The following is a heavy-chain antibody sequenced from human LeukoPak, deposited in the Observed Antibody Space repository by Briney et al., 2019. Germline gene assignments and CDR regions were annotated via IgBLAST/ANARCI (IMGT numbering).Heavy chain of an antibody. D-gene: IGHD2/OR15-2a*01. J-gene: IGHJ4*02. CDR2: IYHGGST. CDR1: GYSISSGYY. CDR3: ARDVVSRGYIDY. V-gene: IGHV4-38-2*02. Sequence: SETLSLTCTVSGYSISSGYYWGWIRQPPGKGLEWIGSIYHGGSTYYDPSLKSRVTISVDTSKNQFSLKVSSATAADTAVYYCARDVVSRGYIDYWGQGILVTVSS.